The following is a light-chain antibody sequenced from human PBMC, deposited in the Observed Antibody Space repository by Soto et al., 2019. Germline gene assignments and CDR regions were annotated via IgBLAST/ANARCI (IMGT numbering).Light chain of an antibody. CDR2: DNN. CDR3: ATWDGSLPAEV. Sequence: QSVLTQPPSVSAAPGQKVTISCSGSSSNIGNNYVSWYQQLPGTAPKLLIYDNNKRPSGIPDRFSGSKSGTSGTLDITGLQTGDEADYYCATWDGSLPAEVFGEGTKVTVL. CDR1: SSNIGNNY. J-gene: IGLJ2*01. V-gene: IGLV1-51*01.